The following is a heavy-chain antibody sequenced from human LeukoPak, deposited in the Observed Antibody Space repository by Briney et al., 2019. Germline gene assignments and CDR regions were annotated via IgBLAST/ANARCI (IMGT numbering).Heavy chain of an antibody. CDR2: IYYSGST. CDR3: ARHGSQNYYYYGMDV. D-gene: IGHD1-1*01. V-gene: IGHV4-61*08. Sequence: SQTLSLTCTVSGGSISSGGYYWSWIRQHPGKGLEWIGYIYYSGSTNYNPSLKSRVTISVDTSKNQFSLKLSSVTAADTAVYYCARHGSQNYYYYGMDVWGQGTTVTVSS. CDR1: GGSISSGGYY. J-gene: IGHJ6*02.